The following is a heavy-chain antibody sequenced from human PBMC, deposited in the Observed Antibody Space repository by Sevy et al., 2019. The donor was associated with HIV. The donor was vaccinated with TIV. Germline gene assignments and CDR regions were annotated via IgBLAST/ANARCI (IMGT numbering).Heavy chain of an antibody. CDR1: GGSISSYY. CDR2: IYTSGST. Sequence: SETLSLTCTVSGGSISSYYWSWIRQPAGKGLEWIGRIYTSGSTNYNPSLKSRFTMSVDTSKNQFSLKLSSVTAADTAVYYGASVISAPYYYYGMDVWGQGTTVTVSS. D-gene: IGHD3-22*01. CDR3: ASVISAPYYYYGMDV. V-gene: IGHV4-4*07. J-gene: IGHJ6*02.